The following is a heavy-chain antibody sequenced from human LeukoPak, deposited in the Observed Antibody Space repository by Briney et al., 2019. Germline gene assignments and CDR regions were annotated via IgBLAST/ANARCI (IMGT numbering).Heavy chain of an antibody. J-gene: IGHJ4*02. CDR2: IYYSEST. CDR1: GGSISSGGSGGYY. Sequence: SETLSLTCTVSGGSISSGGSGGYYWSWIRQHPGKGLEWIGYIYYSESTNCNPSLNSRVTVSVDTSKNQFSLKLSSVTAADTAVYYCARDRGDYLDYWGQGTLVTVSS. D-gene: IGHD3-10*01. V-gene: IGHV4-31*03. CDR3: ARDRGDYLDY.